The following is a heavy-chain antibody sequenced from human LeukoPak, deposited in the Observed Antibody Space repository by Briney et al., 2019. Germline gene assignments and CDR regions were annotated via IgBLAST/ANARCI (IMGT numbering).Heavy chain of an antibody. CDR3: AGERSVGGATPRGYWFDP. J-gene: IGHJ5*02. D-gene: IGHD1-26*01. Sequence: PGGSLRLSCTASGFTFSNYNINWVRQAPGKGLEWVSSISSSSSYIYYADSVKGRFTISRDNAKNSLYLQMNSLRAEDTAVYYCAGERSVGGATPRGYWFDPWGQGTLVTVSS. CDR2: ISSSSSYI. CDR1: GFTFSNYN. V-gene: IGHV3-21*01.